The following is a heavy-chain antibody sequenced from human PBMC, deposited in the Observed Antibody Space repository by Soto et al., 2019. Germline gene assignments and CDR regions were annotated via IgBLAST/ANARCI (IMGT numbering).Heavy chain of an antibody. J-gene: IGHJ4*01. Sequence: GGSLRLSCAASGFTFSSSAMTWVRQTPGKGLEWVSSIDSGFTTYYADSLKGHFTISRDNSKNTLYLQMNSLRADDTAVYYCAKDPWELMHWGQGTLVTVSS. CDR1: GFTFSSSA. CDR3: AKDPWELMH. CDR2: IDSGFTT. D-gene: IGHD1-26*01. V-gene: IGHV3-23*01.